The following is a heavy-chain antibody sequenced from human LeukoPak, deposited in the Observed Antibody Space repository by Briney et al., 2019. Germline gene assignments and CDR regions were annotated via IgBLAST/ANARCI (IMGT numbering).Heavy chain of an antibody. V-gene: IGHV3-21*06. CDR1: EFTFSSYN. CDR3: AREIFWSGYFSNLHFDY. Sequence: PGGSLRLSCVASEFTFSSYNMNWVRQAPGKGLEWVSSISSTSTYIYYADSVKGRFTIFRDNAKNSLYLQMNNLRPEDTAVYYCAREIFWSGYFSNLHFDYWGQGTLVTVSS. CDR2: ISSTSTYI. J-gene: IGHJ4*02. D-gene: IGHD3-3*01.